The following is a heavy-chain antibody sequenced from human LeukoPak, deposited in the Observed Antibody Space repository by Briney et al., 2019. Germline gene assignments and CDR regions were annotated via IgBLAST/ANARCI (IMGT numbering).Heavy chain of an antibody. CDR1: GYSFTSYW. D-gene: IGHD3-10*01. J-gene: IGHJ4*02. V-gene: IGHV5-51*01. CDR3: ARRYYYGSGSYYNWGYYFDY. CDR2: IYPGDSDT. Sequence: GESLKISCKGSGYSFTSYWIGWVRQVPGKGLEWMGSIYPGDSDTRYSPSFQGQVTISADKSISTAYLQWSSLKASDTARYYCARRYYYGSGSYYNWGYYFDYWGQGTLVTVSS.